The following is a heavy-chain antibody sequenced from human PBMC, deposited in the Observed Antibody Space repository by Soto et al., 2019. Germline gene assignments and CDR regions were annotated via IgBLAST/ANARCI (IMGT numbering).Heavy chain of an antibody. D-gene: IGHD3-3*01. CDR3: ARAAQGHYDLRYGVDV. V-gene: IGHV3-7*03. Sequence: GGSLRLLCAVSAFTFSSYWRSWVRQATGRGLEWVANIKQEGSEKSYVDSVKGRFTISRDNAKNSLYLQMNSLRAEDAAVYYCARAAQGHYDLRYGVDVWRQGATVTVSS. J-gene: IGHJ6*01. CDR2: IKQEGSEK. CDR1: AFTFSSYW.